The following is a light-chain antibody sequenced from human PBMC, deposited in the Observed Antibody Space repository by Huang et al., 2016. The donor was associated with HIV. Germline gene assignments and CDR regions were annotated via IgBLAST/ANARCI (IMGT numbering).Light chain of an antibody. Sequence: VMTQSPDSLAVSLGERATINCKSSQSVLYSSNNKNYLAWYQQKPGQPPKLLIYWASTRESGVPDRFSGSGSGTDFTLTISSLQAEDVAVYYCQQYYSTPLTFGGGTKVEIK. CDR3: QQYYSTPLT. CDR1: QSVLYSSNNKNY. J-gene: IGKJ4*01. CDR2: WAS. V-gene: IGKV4-1*01.